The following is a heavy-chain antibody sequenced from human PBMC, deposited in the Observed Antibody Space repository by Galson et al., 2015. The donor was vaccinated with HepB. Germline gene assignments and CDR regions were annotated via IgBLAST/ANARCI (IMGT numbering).Heavy chain of an antibody. CDR1: QFSFSSEA. D-gene: IGHD2-2*01. CDR3: VRGPSLFCSSVNCYFSRQAYYYKGMDV. Sequence: SLRLSCAASQFSFSSEAMYWVRQAPGKGLEYVSGINRNGNYIFHADYVKGRFTISRDNSKNTLYLEMLSLKVDDTAVYYCVRGPSLFCSSVNCYFSRQAYYYKGMDVWGQGTTVIVSS. V-gene: IGHV3-64D*06. J-gene: IGHJ6*02. CDR2: INRNGNYI.